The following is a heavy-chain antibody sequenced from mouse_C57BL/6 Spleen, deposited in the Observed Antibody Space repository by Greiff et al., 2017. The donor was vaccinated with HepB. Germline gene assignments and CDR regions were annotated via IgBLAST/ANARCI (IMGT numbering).Heavy chain of an antibody. V-gene: IGHV1-52*01. CDR1: GYTFTSYW. D-gene: IGHD4-1*02. J-gene: IGHJ2*01. CDR3: AREGVAQLGRYYFDY. Sequence: QVQLQQSGAELVRPGSSVKLSCKASGYTFTSYWMHWVKQRPIQGLEWIGNIDPSDSETHYNQKFKDKATLTVDKSSSTAYMQLSSLTSEDSAVYYCAREGVAQLGRYYFDYWGQGTTLTVSS. CDR2: IDPSDSET.